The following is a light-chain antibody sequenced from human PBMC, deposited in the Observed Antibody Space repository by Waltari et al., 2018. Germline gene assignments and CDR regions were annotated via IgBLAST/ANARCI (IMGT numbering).Light chain of an antibody. CDR2: WAP. CDR1: KSVFYSSNTNHY. V-gene: IGKV4-1*01. J-gene: IGKJ4*01. CDR3: QQYYTIPLT. Sequence: DVVMTQSPDSLTASLAARTTINCQSRKSVFYSSNTNHYLGWYQQKPGQPPKLLIYWAPTRESGVPERFSGSGSGTDFTLTISSLQAEDAAVYYCQQYYTIPLTFGGGTKVEIK.